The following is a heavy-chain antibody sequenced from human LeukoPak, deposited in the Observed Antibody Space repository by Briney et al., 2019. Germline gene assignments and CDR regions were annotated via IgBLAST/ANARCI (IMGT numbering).Heavy chain of an antibody. CDR1: GGSISRSTYY. D-gene: IGHD6-13*01. Sequence: SETLSLTCTVSGGSISRSTYYWGWIRQPPGKGLEWIGSIYHSGSTYYNPSLKSRVTISVDTSKNQFSLNLSSVTAADTAVHYCAIYDRMTIAAAGTEWFDPWGQGTLVTVSS. V-gene: IGHV4-39*07. J-gene: IGHJ5*02. CDR3: AIYDRMTIAAAGTEWFDP. CDR2: IYHSGST.